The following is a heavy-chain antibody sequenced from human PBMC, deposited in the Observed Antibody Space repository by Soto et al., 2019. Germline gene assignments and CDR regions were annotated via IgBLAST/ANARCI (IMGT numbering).Heavy chain of an antibody. D-gene: IGHD4-17*01. CDR3: ARVADAGDYGDYFSPPFDY. CDR2: ISYDGSNK. CDR1: GFTFSSYA. Sequence: QVQLVESGGGVVQPGRSLRLSCAASGFTFSSYAMHWVRQAPGKGLEWVAVISYDGSNKYYADSVKGRFTISRDNSKNTLYLQMNSLRAEDTAVYYCARVADAGDYGDYFSPPFDYWGQGTLVTVSS. J-gene: IGHJ4*02. V-gene: IGHV3-30-3*01.